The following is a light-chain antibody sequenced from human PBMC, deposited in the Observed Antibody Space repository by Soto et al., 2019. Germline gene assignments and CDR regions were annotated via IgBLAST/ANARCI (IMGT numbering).Light chain of an antibody. J-gene: IGLJ2*01. Sequence: QSALTQPASVSGSTGRSITISCTGASSDIGGYNYISWYQQLPGKAPKFIIYDVRNRPSGVSNRFSGSRSGNTASLTISGLQAEDESDYYCSSYTSSSTVIFGGGTKLTV. CDR2: DVR. V-gene: IGLV2-14*01. CDR3: SSYTSSSTVI. CDR1: SSDIGGYNY.